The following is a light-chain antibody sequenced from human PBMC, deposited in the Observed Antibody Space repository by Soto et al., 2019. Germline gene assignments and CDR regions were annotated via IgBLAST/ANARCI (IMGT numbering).Light chain of an antibody. CDR2: AS. J-gene: IGKJ3*01. V-gene: IGKV3-20*01. Sequence: EIVLTQSPGTLFLSPGERATLACRASQSVSASYLAWYQQKPGQAPRLLIYASSRATGIPDRFSGSGSGTDFTLTISRLEPEDFAVYYCQHYGTSALFGPGTKVDIK. CDR3: QHYGTSAL. CDR1: QSVSASY.